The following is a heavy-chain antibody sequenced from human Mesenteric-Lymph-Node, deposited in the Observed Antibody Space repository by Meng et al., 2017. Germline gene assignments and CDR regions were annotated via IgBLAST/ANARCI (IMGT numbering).Heavy chain of an antibody. Sequence: QVQLQESGPGLVKPSETLSLTCAVSGGSISTYYWSWIRQPPGKGLEWIGNNYYSGSTNYNPSLASRVTISVDSSKNQFSLKLSSVTAADTAVYYCARASYGSGSPLGESWFDPWGQGTLVTVSS. J-gene: IGHJ5*02. CDR1: GGSISTYY. CDR2: NYYSGST. D-gene: IGHD3-10*01. CDR3: ARASYGSGSPLGESWFDP. V-gene: IGHV4-59*12.